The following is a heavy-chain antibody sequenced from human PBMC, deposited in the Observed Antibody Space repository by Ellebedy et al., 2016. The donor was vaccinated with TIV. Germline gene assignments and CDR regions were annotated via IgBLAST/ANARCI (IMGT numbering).Heavy chain of an antibody. J-gene: IGHJ4*02. V-gene: IGHV3-7*01. CDR1: CFLFDEDW. Sequence: GESLKISRAPPCFLFDEDWLTLVRPPPGKGLARVANIQKHGGEKYYVDSVKGRFTISRDDAQNSLYLQMNNLRAEDAAVYYGVTHYFTPGKHFDYWGQGTLVTVSS. CDR3: VTHYFTPGKHFDY. CDR2: IQKHGGEK. D-gene: IGHD2-15*01.